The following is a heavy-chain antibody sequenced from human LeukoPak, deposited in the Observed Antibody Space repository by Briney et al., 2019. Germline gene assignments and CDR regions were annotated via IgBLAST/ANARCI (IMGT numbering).Heavy chain of an antibody. CDR2: IYYSGST. V-gene: IGHV4-38-2*02. CDR3: ARVENYYDSSGYFPPDY. CDR1: GYSISSGYY. J-gene: IGHJ4*02. D-gene: IGHD3-22*01. Sequence: SETLSLTCTASGYSISSGYYWGWIRQPPGKGLEWIGSIYYSGSTYYNPSLKSRVTISVDTSKNQFSLKLSSVTAADTAVYYCARVENYYDSSGYFPPDYWGQGTLVTVSS.